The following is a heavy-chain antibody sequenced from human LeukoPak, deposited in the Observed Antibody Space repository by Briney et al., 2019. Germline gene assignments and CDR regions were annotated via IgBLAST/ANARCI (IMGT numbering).Heavy chain of an antibody. D-gene: IGHD6-13*01. Sequence: ASVKVSCKASGYNFDTFGIAWVRQAPGQGLEWMGWINTHNGNTKYAQQYQGRVTMTTDTSTSTVYMELRSLRSDDTAVYFCARDTPQHLKRYDYWGQGTQVTVSS. CDR1: GYNFDTFG. V-gene: IGHV1-18*01. J-gene: IGHJ4*02. CDR3: ARDTPQHLKRYDY. CDR2: INTHNGNT.